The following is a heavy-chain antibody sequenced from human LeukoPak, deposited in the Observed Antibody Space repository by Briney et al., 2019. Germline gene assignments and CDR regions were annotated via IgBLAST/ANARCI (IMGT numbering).Heavy chain of an antibody. CDR3: AASYCGGDCYFPLDY. J-gene: IGHJ4*02. CDR1: GFTFDDYA. CDR2: ISWNSGSI. Sequence: PGGSLRLSCAASGFTFDDYAMHWVRQAPGKGLEWVSGISWNSGSIGYADSEKGRFTISRDNAKNSLYLQMNSLRAEDTALYYCAASYCGGDCYFPLDYWGQGTLVTVSS. D-gene: IGHD2-21*02. V-gene: IGHV3-9*01.